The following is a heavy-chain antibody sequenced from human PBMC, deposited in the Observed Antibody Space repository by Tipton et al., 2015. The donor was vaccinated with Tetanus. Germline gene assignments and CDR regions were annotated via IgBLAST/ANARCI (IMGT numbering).Heavy chain of an antibody. D-gene: IGHD6-19*01. Sequence: QLVQSGAEVKKPGASVKVSCKASGYTFTSYYMHWVRQAPGQGLEWMGIINPSGGSTSYAQKFQGRVTMTRDTSTSTVYMELSSLRSEDTAVDYCAGVFIAVAGHNWFDPWGQGTLVAASS. CDR2: INPSGGST. V-gene: IGHV1-46*01. CDR1: GYTFTSYY. CDR3: AGVFIAVAGHNWFDP. J-gene: IGHJ5*02.